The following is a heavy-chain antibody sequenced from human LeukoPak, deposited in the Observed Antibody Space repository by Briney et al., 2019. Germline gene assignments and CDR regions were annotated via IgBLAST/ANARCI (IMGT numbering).Heavy chain of an antibody. CDR3: TTDPGDYEIY. CDR2: IKSKTDGGTV. CDR1: GLTFRNAW. D-gene: IGHD4-17*01. Sequence: GGSLRLSCAASGLTFRNAWLSWVCQAPGKGLEWVGRIKSKTDGGTVDYAPPVKGRFTISRDDSRNTLSLEMNSLKTEDTAVYYCTTDPGDYEIYWGQGTLVTVSS. V-gene: IGHV3-15*01. J-gene: IGHJ4*02.